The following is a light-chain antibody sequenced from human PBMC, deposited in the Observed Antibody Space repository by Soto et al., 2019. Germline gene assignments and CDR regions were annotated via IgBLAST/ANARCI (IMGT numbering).Light chain of an antibody. J-gene: IGLJ3*02. CDR1: SSDVGGYNY. Sequence: QSALTQPASVSGSPGQSITISCTGTSSDVGGYNYVSWYQQHPGKAPKLMIYEVSNRPSGVSNRFSGSKSGNAASLTISGLQAEDEADYYCISYTTGSMVFGGGTKLTVL. CDR2: EVS. V-gene: IGLV2-14*01. CDR3: ISYTTGSMV.